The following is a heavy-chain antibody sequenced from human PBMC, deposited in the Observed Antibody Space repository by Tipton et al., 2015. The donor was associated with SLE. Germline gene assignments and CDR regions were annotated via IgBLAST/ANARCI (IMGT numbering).Heavy chain of an antibody. CDR1: GGSISSYY. CDR3: ARQGDSGYDALYYYYGMDV. D-gene: IGHD5-12*01. Sequence: TLSLTCTVSGGSISSYYWSWIRQPPGKGLEWIGYIYYSGSTNYNPSLKSRVTISVDTSKNQFSLKLSSVTAADTAVYYCARQGDSGYDALYYYYGMDVWDQGPIGH. J-gene: IGHJ6*02. CDR2: IYYSGST. V-gene: IGHV4-59*08.